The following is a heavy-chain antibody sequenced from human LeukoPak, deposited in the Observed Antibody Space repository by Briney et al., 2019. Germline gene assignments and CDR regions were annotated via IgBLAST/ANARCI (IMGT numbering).Heavy chain of an antibody. V-gene: IGHV4-34*01. J-gene: IGHJ3*02. CDR3: ARHETPAAISPGAFDI. CDR1: GGSFSGYY. CDR2: INHSGST. D-gene: IGHD2-2*02. Sequence: PSETLSLTCAVYGGSFSGYYWSWIRQPPGKGLEWIGEINHSGSTNYNPSLKSRVTISVDTSKNQFSLKLSSVTAADTAVYYCARHETPAAISPGAFDIWGQGTMVTVSS.